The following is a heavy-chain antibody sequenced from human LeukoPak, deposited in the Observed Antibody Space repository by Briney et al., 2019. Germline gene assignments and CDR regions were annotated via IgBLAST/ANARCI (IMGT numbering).Heavy chain of an antibody. CDR1: GFTFSSYS. V-gene: IGHV3-21*01. CDR3: AASTKHPAMVDY. D-gene: IGHD5-18*01. Sequence: GGSLRLSCAASGFTFSSYSMNWVRQAPGKGLEWVSSIGSSSSYIYYADSVKGRFTISRDNAKNSLHLQVSSLRAEDTAVYYCAASTKHPAMVDYWGQGTLVTVSS. J-gene: IGHJ4*02. CDR2: IGSSSSYI.